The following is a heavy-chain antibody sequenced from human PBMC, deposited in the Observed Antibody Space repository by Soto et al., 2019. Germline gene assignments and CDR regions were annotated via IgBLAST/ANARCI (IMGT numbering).Heavy chain of an antibody. CDR3: TRETIAGKNGLDS. CDR1: GFNVGAFA. J-gene: IGHJ5*01. CDR2: ISVSDVFI. Sequence: GGSLRLSCAASGFNVGAFAVNWVRQAPGKGLEWVAGISVSDVFIYYSDSVRGRFYISRDASENILYLQMNSLRVDDTALYYCTRETIAGKNGLDSWGPGTLVTVSS. D-gene: IGHD1-7*01. V-gene: IGHV3-23*01.